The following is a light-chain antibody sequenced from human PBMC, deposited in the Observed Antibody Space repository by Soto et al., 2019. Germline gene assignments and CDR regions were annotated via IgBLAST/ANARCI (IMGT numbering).Light chain of an antibody. CDR1: QSVSSN. J-gene: IGKJ4*01. V-gene: IGKV3-15*01. CDR2: GAS. CDR3: QQYNNWPPLLT. Sequence: EIVMTQSPATLSVSPGERATLSCRASQSVSSNLAWYQQKPGQAPRLLIYGASTRATGIPARFSGSGSGTKFTLTISSLQSEDFAVYFCQQYNNWPPLLTFGGGTKVDI.